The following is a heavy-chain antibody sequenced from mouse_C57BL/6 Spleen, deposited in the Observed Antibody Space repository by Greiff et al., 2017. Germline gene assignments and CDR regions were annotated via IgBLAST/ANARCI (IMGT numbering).Heavy chain of an antibody. D-gene: IGHD2-5*01. CDR2: IHPSDSDT. V-gene: IGHV1-74*01. Sequence: QVQLQQPGAELVKPGASVKVSCKASGYTFTSYWMHWVKQRPGQGLEWIGRIHPSDSDTNYNQKFKGKATLTVDKSSSTAYMQRSSLTSEDSAVYYCAIEAYSKKYFDVWGTGTTVTVSS. CDR3: AIEAYSKKYFDV. J-gene: IGHJ1*03. CDR1: GYTFTSYW.